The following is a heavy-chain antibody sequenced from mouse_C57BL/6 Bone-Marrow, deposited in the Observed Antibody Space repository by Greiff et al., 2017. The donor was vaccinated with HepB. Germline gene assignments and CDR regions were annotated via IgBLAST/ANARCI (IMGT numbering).Heavy chain of an antibody. CDR3: TRAITTVVGYFDV. CDR2: IDPETGGT. D-gene: IGHD1-1*01. Sequence: VQGVESGAELVRPGASVTLSCKASGYTFTDYEMHWVKQTPVHGLEWIGAIDPETGGTAYNQKFKGKAILTADKSSSTAYMELRSLTSEDSAVYYCTRAITTVVGYFDVWGTGTTVTVSS. CDR1: GYTFTDYE. V-gene: IGHV1-15*01. J-gene: IGHJ1*03.